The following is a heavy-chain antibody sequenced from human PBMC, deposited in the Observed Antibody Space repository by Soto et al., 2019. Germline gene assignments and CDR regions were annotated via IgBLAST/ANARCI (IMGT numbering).Heavy chain of an antibody. CDR3: ARRLNWLDGYFDL. D-gene: IGHD6-19*01. CDR1: DASISTFDFY. J-gene: IGHJ4*02. Sequence: QLQLHESGPGLVTPSGTLSLTCSVSDASISTFDFYWGWIRRPPGKGLEWVGNVPSTGSFYYISSLKSQLTISIDTSQNKFSLRLRSVTAADTAVYYCARRLNWLDGYFDLWGQGALVTVSS. V-gene: IGHV4-39*01. CDR2: VPSTGSF.